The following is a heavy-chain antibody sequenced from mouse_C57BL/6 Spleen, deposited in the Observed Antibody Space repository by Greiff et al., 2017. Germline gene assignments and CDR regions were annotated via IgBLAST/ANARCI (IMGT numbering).Heavy chain of an antibody. Sequence: QVQLQQSGAELVRPGTSVKVSCKASGYAFTNYLIEWVKQRPGQGLEWIGVINPGSGGTNYNEKFKGKATLTADKSSSTAYMQLSSLTSEDSAVYCCARSSSGYIGAMDYWGQGTSVTVSS. CDR3: ARSSSGYIGAMDY. J-gene: IGHJ4*01. V-gene: IGHV1-54*01. D-gene: IGHD3-2*02. CDR2: INPGSGGT. CDR1: GYAFTNYL.